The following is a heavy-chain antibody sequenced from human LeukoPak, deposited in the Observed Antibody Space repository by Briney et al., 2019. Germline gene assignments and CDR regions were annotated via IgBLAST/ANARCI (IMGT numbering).Heavy chain of an antibody. J-gene: IGHJ4*02. Sequence: ASVKVSCKASGYTFTDYYMHWVRQAPGQGLEWMGWINPNSGGTNYAQKFQGRVTMTRDTSISTAYMELSRLRSDDTAVYYCTRRLGYCSSSNCYDLGYWGQGTQVTVSS. CDR2: INPNSGGT. V-gene: IGHV1-2*02. D-gene: IGHD2-2*01. CDR1: GYTFTDYY. CDR3: TRRLGYCSSSNCYDLGY.